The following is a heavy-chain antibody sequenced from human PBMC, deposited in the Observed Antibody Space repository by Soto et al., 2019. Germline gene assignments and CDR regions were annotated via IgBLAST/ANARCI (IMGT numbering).Heavy chain of an antibody. CDR3: ARPLWRDDYNWGYFDL. Sequence: QVQLVESGGGVVQPGRSLGLSCAASGFTFSSYAMHWVRQAPGKGLEWVAVISYDGSNKYYTDSVKGRFTISRDNSKNTLYLQMNRLRAEDTAVYYCARPLWRDDYNWGYFDLWGRGTLVTVSS. J-gene: IGHJ2*01. D-gene: IGHD4-4*01. V-gene: IGHV3-30-3*01. CDR2: ISYDGSNK. CDR1: GFTFSSYA.